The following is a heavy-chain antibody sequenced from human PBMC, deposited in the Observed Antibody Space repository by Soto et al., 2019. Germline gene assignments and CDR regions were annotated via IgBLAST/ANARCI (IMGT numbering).Heavy chain of an antibody. J-gene: IGHJ6*02. CDR3: ARGSSSGPRYYYYGMDV. CDR1: GGTFSSYA. D-gene: IGHD6-25*01. CDR2: IIPIFGTA. Sequence: QVQLVQSGAEVKKPGSSVKVSCKASGGTFSSYAISWVRQAPGQGLEWMGGIIPIFGTANYAQKFQGRVTITADESTSTAYMELSSLRSEDTAVYYCARGSSSGPRYYYYGMDVWGQGTTVTVSS. V-gene: IGHV1-69*01.